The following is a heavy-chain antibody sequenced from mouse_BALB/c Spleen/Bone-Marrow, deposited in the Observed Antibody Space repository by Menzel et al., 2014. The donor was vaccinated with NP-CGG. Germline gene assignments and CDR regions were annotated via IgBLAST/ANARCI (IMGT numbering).Heavy chain of an antibody. J-gene: IGHJ3*01. CDR3: ARSGYGSSLFAY. CDR1: GFNINDTY. Sequence: VQLQQSGAELVKPGASVKLSCTASGFNINDTYMHWVKQRPEQGLEWIGRIDPANGNTKYDPKFQGKATITADTSSNTAYLQLSSLTSEDTAVYYCARSGYGSSLFAYWGQGTLVTVSA. V-gene: IGHV14-3*02. CDR2: IDPANGNT. D-gene: IGHD1-1*01.